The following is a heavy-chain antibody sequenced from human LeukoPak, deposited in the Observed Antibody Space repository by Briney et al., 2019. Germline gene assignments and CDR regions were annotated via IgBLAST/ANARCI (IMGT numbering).Heavy chain of an antibody. D-gene: IGHD3-3*01. CDR2: ISGSGGST. Sequence: GGSLRLSCAASGFTFSSYAMSWVRQAPGKGLEWVSAISGSGGSTYYADSVKGRFTISRDNAKNSLYLQMNSLRAEDTAVYYCARAGLRFLEWLISHWGQGTLVTVSS. V-gene: IGHV3-23*01. J-gene: IGHJ4*02. CDR1: GFTFSSYA. CDR3: ARAGLRFLEWLISH.